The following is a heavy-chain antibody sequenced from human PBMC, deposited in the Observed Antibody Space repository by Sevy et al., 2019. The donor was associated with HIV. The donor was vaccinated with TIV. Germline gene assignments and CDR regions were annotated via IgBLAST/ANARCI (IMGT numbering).Heavy chain of an antibody. J-gene: IGHJ6*02. Sequence: AGSLRLSCAAFGFIFSNYGMHWVRLAPGKGLEWVAFIRYDGNNLQYVDSVKGRFTISRDNSKNTVYMQMDSLRPDDTGVYYGAKEAALTAAGPDYYGMDVWGQGTTVTVSS. CDR2: IRYDGNNL. CDR1: GFIFSNYG. V-gene: IGHV3-30*02. CDR3: AKEAALTAAGPDYYGMDV. D-gene: IGHD6-13*01.